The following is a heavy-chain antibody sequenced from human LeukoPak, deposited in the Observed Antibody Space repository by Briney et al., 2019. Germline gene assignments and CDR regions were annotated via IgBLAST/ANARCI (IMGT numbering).Heavy chain of an antibody. CDR1: GFTVSSNY. Sequence: GSLRLSCAASGFTVSSNYMSWVRQAPGKGLEWVSVIYSGGSTYYADSVKGRFTISRHNSKNTLYLQMNSLRAEDTAVYYCARAGDSSGYYSGELDYWGQGTLVTVSS. D-gene: IGHD3-22*01. V-gene: IGHV3-53*04. CDR3: ARAGDSSGYYSGELDY. CDR2: IYSGGST. J-gene: IGHJ4*02.